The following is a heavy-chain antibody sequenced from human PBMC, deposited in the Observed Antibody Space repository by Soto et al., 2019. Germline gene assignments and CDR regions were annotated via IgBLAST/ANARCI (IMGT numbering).Heavy chain of an antibody. J-gene: IGHJ5*02. Sequence: SETLSLTCTVSGGSISSSSYYWGWIRQPPGKGLEWIGSIYYSGSIYYNPSLKSRVTISVDTSKNQFSLKLSSVTAADTAVYYCAKTIFGVVIGGCWFDPWGQGTLVTVSS. V-gene: IGHV4-39*01. CDR2: IYYSGSI. CDR3: AKTIFGVVIGGCWFDP. CDR1: GGSISSSSYY. D-gene: IGHD3-3*01.